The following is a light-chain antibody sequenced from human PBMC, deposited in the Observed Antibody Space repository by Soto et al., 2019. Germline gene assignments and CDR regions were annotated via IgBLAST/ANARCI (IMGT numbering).Light chain of an antibody. Sequence: PGERVTLSCRASQSVSSSYLTWYQQKPGQAPSRLIYGASTRATSIPARFSGSGSGTDFTLTISSLLPEDFAVYYCQQDCNLPPTFGQGSKV. V-gene: IGKV3D-7*01. CDR3: QQDCNLPPT. CDR2: GAS. J-gene: IGKJ1*01. CDR1: QSVSSSY.